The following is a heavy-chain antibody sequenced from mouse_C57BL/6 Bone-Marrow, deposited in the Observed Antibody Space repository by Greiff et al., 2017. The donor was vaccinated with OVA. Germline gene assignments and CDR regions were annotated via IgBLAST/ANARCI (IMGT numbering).Heavy chain of an antibody. D-gene: IGHD2-4*01. CDR1: GYTFTDYY. Sequence: EVQLQQSGPVLVKPGASVKMSCKASGYTFTDYYMNWVKQSHGKSLEWIGVINPYNGGTSYNQKFKGKATLTVDKSSSTAYMELNSLTSEDSAVYYCASNYDYDGFAYWGQGTLVTVSA. J-gene: IGHJ3*01. CDR3: ASNYDYDGFAY. CDR2: INPYNGGT. V-gene: IGHV1-19*01.